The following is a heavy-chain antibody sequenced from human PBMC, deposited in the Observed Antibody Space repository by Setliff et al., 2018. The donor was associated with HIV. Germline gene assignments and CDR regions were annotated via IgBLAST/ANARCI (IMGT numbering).Heavy chain of an antibody. V-gene: IGHV4-61*02. J-gene: IGHJ4*02. CDR1: GGSISSGSYY. CDR3: ARTTVDSYGRPDY. D-gene: IGHD5-18*01. Sequence: SETLSLTCTVSGGSISSGSYYWSWIRQPAGKGLEWIGRIYISGSTNYNSSLKSRLTISVDTSKNKLSLKLTSVTAADTAVYYCARTTVDSYGRPDYWGQGTLVTASS. CDR2: IYISGST.